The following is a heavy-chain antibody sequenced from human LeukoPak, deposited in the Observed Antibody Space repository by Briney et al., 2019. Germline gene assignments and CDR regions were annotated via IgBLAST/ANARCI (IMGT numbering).Heavy chain of an antibody. Sequence: SVKGRFTISRDNAKNSLYLQMDSLSAEDTAIYYCARDLSCSGATCPGAFDSWGQGTMVTVSS. CDR3: ARDLSCSGATCPGAFDS. D-gene: IGHD2-15*01. J-gene: IGHJ3*02. V-gene: IGHV3-21*01.